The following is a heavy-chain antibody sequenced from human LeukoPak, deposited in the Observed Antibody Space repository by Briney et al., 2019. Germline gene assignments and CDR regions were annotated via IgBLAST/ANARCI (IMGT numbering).Heavy chain of an antibody. CDR2: TYYRSQWYN. CDR1: VDDVSTNKAT. CDR3: VRLVGNSWLDY. V-gene: IGHV6-1*01. J-gene: IGHJ4*02. D-gene: IGHD6-13*01. Sequence: SQTLSLTCALSVDDVSTNKATWNWIRQSPSSGLEWLGRTYYRSQWYNDYAVSVKSRITITPDTSTNQFSLHLNSVTPDDTAVYYCVRLVGNSWLDYWGQGTLVTVSS.